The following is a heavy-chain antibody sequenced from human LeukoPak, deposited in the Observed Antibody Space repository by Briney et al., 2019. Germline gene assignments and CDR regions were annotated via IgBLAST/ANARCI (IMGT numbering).Heavy chain of an antibody. Sequence: GGSLRLSCAASGFIFSTYGMSWVRQAPGKGLEWVSAISGSGGSTYYADSVKGRFTISSDNSKNTLYLQMNSLRAEDTAVYYCAKDQAHYYDILPGSHYFDYWGQGTLVTVSS. J-gene: IGHJ4*02. CDR1: GFIFSTYG. D-gene: IGHD3-9*01. CDR3: AKDQAHYYDILPGSHYFDY. V-gene: IGHV3-23*01. CDR2: ISGSGGST.